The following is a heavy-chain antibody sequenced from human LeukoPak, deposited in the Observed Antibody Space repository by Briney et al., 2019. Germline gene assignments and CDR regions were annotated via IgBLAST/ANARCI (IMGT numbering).Heavy chain of an antibody. Sequence: GGSLRLSCAASGFTFSSYAMIWVRQAPGKGLEWVSTISSSGDSTYYADSVKGRFTISRDNSRNTLYLQMNSLRAEDTAVYFCAKGYSGSYSAFDYWGQGTLVTVSS. CDR3: AKGYSGSYSAFDY. CDR1: GFTFSSYA. V-gene: IGHV3-23*01. D-gene: IGHD1-26*01. CDR2: ISSSGDST. J-gene: IGHJ4*02.